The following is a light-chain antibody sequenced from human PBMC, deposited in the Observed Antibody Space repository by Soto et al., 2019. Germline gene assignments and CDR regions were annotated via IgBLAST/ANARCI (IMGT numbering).Light chain of an antibody. CDR1: QSFNNW. V-gene: IGKV1-5*03. Sequence: DIQMTQSPSTLSAXVGDRVTITCRASQSFNNWLAWYQQKPGEAPKLLIYKVSNLESGVPSRFSGSGSGTEFTLTISSLQPDDFATYYCQQYNSYGTFGQGTKVDIK. CDR3: QQYNSYGT. J-gene: IGKJ1*01. CDR2: KVS.